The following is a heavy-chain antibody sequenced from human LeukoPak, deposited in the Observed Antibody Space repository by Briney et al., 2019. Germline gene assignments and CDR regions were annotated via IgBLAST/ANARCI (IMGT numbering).Heavy chain of an antibody. CDR2: IYYSGST. Sequence: SETLSLTCTVSGGSISGYYWSWIRQPPEKGLEWIGYIYYSGSTNYNPSLKSRVIISVDASKNQFSLKLSSVTAADTAVYYSARQYYDSSGYLDAFDIWGQGTMVTVSS. J-gene: IGHJ3*02. D-gene: IGHD3-22*01. CDR3: ARQYYDSSGYLDAFDI. V-gene: IGHV4-59*08. CDR1: GGSISGYY.